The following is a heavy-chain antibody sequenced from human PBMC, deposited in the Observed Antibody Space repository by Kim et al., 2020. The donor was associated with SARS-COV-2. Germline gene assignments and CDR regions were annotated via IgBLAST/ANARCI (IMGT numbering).Heavy chain of an antibody. CDR2: MNPNSGNT. D-gene: IGHD2-15*01. CDR1: GYTFTSYD. V-gene: IGHV1-8*01. J-gene: IGHJ5*02. CDR3: ARGGELIGDIVPARLDP. Sequence: ASVKVSCKASGYTFTSYDINWVRQATGQGLEWMGWMNPNSGNTGYAQKFQGRVTMTRNTSISTAYMELSSLRSEDTAVYYCARGGELIGDIVPARLDPWGQGTLVTVSS.